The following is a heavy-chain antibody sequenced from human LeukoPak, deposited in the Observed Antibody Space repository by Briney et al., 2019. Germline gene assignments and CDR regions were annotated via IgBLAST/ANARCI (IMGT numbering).Heavy chain of an antibody. V-gene: IGHV3-23*01. D-gene: IGHD3-16*01. CDR2: ISGSGGST. Sequence: GGSLRLSCAASGFTFSSYGMSWVRQAPGKGLEWVSAISGSGGSTYYADSVKGRFTISRDNSKNTLYLQMNSLRGDDTAVYYCAKDDAWGRYKDWGQGTLVTVSS. CDR3: AKDDAWGRYKD. CDR1: GFTFSSYG. J-gene: IGHJ1*01.